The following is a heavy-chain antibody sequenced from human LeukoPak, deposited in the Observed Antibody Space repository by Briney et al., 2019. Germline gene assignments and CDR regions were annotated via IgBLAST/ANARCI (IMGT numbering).Heavy chain of an antibody. D-gene: IGHD3-22*01. Sequence: GGSLRLSCAASGFTFSSYGMHWVRQAPGMGLEWVAVISYDGSNKYYADSVKGRFTISRDNSKDTLYLQMNSLRTEDTAVYYCAKDKAHYYDSSALRGYFDYWGQGTLVTVSS. V-gene: IGHV3-30*18. CDR2: ISYDGSNK. CDR3: AKDKAHYYDSSALRGYFDY. J-gene: IGHJ4*02. CDR1: GFTFSSYG.